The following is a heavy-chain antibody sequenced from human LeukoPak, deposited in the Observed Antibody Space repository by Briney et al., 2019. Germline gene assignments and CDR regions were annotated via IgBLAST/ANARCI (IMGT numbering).Heavy chain of an antibody. CDR1: GFSFDDYG. CDR2: INWNGGST. Sequence: GASLRLSCAASGFSFDDYGLTWVRQAPGKGLEWLSGINWNGGSTDYAYSVKGRFTISRDNAKNSLYLQINSLRAEDTALYCCARDLRVVITGSFDSWGQGTLVTVSS. CDR3: ARDLRVVITGSFDS. V-gene: IGHV3-20*04. J-gene: IGHJ4*02. D-gene: IGHD3-22*01.